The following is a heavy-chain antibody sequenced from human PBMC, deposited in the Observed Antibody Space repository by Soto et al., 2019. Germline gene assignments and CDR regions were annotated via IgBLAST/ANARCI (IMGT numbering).Heavy chain of an antibody. CDR2: ISAHNGNT. Sequence: QVQLVQSGAEVKKPGASVKVSCKASGYTFTSYGISWVRQAPGQGLEWMGWISAHNGNTNYAQKLQGRVTLTTDTSTSTVYMGLRSLRTDDTGVYYCARVPPSFRVVDDYWGQGTLVSVSS. CDR1: GYTFTSYG. CDR3: ARVPPSFRVVDDY. J-gene: IGHJ4*02. D-gene: IGHD3-3*01. V-gene: IGHV1-18*01.